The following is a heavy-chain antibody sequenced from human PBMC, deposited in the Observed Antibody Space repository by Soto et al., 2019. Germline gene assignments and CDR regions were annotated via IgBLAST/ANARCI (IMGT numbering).Heavy chain of an antibody. CDR3: DRTDRDFYGLDV. CDR2: ISAAGDP. Sequence: EVQLVESGGGLVQPGGSLRLSCEASGFTFRNYDMHWVRQGTGKGLEWVSGISAAGDPDYADSVEGRFTISRENAQNSFFLQMHSLRVGDTAVYYCDRTDRDFYGLDVWGQGTTVIVSS. V-gene: IGHV3-13*05. J-gene: IGHJ6*02. CDR1: GFTFRNYD.